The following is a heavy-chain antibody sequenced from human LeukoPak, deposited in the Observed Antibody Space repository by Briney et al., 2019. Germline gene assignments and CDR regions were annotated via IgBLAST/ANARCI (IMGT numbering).Heavy chain of an antibody. CDR3: ARDRGAAAGYFDY. Sequence: GGSLRLSCAASGFTFSSYWMSWVRQAPGKGLEWVANINQDGSEKYYVDSVKGRFTISRDNAKNSLYLQMNSLRAEDTAVYYCARDRGAAAGYFDYWGQGTLVTVSS. J-gene: IGHJ4*02. D-gene: IGHD6-13*01. V-gene: IGHV3-7*05. CDR1: GFTFSSYW. CDR2: INQDGSEK.